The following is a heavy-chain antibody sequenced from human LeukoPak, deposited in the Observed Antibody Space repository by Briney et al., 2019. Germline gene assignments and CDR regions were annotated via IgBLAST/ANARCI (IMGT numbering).Heavy chain of an antibody. V-gene: IGHV4-39*07. CDR1: GGSISSSSYY. Sequence: PSETLSLTCTVSGGSISSSSYYWGWIRQPPGKGLEWIGSIYYSGSTCYNPSLKSRVTISVPTSKPQFSLKLSSVTAADTAVYYCARRYCSGGSCYRTQPSDYWGHGTPVTVSS. J-gene: IGHJ4*01. D-gene: IGHD2-15*01. CDR2: IYYSGST. CDR3: ARRYCSGGSCYRTQPSDY.